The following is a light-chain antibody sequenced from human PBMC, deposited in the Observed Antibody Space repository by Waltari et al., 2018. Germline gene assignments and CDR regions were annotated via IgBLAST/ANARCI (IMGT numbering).Light chain of an antibody. J-gene: IGLJ2*01. V-gene: IGLV2-14*03. Sequence: QSALTQPASMSGSPGQSITISCTGTSSDVDGFNFVSWYQQCPGKAPKLIIYDVANRPSGVSHRFSGSRSGNTASLTISGLQAEDEADYYCSSYTSVNTRFGGGTKLTVL. CDR2: DVA. CDR1: SSDVDGFNF. CDR3: SSYTSVNTR.